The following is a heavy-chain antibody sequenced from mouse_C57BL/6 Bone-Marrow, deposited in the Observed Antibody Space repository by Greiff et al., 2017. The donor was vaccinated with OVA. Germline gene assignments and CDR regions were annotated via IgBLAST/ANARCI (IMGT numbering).Heavy chain of an antibody. Sequence: QQSCTASGYTFTSYGISWVKQRTGQGLEWIGEIYPRSGNTYYNEKFKGKATLTADKSSSTAYMELRSLTSEDSAVYFCAKETAYYSNYDYAMDYWGQGTSVTVSS. D-gene: IGHD2-5*01. CDR1: GYTFTSYG. CDR2: IYPRSGNT. CDR3: AKETAYYSNYDYAMDY. V-gene: IGHV1-81*01. J-gene: IGHJ4*01.